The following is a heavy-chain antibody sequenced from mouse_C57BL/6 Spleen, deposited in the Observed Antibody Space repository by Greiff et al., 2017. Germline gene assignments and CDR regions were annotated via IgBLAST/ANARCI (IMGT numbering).Heavy chain of an antibody. D-gene: IGHD2-12*01. V-gene: IGHV1-15*01. Sequence: QVQLQQSGAELVRPGASVTLSCKASGYTFTDYEMHWVKQTPVHGLEWIGAIDPETGGTAYNQKFKGKAILTADKSSSTAYMELRSLTSEDSAVYYCTRDYCYDIYYFDYWGQGTTLTVSS. J-gene: IGHJ2*01. CDR3: TRDYCYDIYYFDY. CDR2: IDPETGGT. CDR1: GYTFTDYE.